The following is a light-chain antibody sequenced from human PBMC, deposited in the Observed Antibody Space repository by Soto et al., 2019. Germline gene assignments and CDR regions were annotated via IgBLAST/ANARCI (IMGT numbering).Light chain of an antibody. CDR1: ESVPAIY. CDR3: QRYRVSTREYA. V-gene: IGKV3-20*01. CDR2: GTS. Sequence: EIVLTQSPGTLSLSAGESATLSCRASESVPAIYLGWYQQKPGQPPRLIIYGTSTRATGVPDSFSGSGSGTEFTLTITILGPEYFAVYYCQRYRVSTREYAFGPGTKVEIK. J-gene: IGKJ2*01.